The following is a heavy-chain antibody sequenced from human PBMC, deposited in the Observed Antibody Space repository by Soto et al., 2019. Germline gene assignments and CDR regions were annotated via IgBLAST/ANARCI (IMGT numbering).Heavy chain of an antibody. Sequence: QVQLVQSGAEVKKPGSSVKVSCKASGGTFSSYAISWVRQAPGQGLEWMGGIIPIFGTANYAQKFQGRVTITADESTRTAYMELSSLRSEDTAVYYCARDRAIAAADAYYYYGMDVWGQGTTVTVSS. CDR1: GGTFSSYA. J-gene: IGHJ6*02. CDR3: ARDRAIAAADAYYYYGMDV. CDR2: IIPIFGTA. D-gene: IGHD6-13*01. V-gene: IGHV1-69*01.